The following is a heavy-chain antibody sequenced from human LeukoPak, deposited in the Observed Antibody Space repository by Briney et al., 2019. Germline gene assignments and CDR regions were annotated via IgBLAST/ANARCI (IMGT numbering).Heavy chain of an antibody. J-gene: IGHJ4*02. CDR1: GGSISSGSYY. CDR2: IYYSGST. V-gene: IGHV4-39*07. CDR3: VRMEAWVGVATGPRGFDY. Sequence: KTSETLSLTCSVSGGSISSGSYYWGWIRQPPGKGLEWIGTIYYSGSTYYNPSLKSRVTISIDTSKNQFSLKLRSVTAADTAVYYCVRMEAWVGVATGPRGFDYWGQGTLVTVSS. D-gene: IGHD2-15*01.